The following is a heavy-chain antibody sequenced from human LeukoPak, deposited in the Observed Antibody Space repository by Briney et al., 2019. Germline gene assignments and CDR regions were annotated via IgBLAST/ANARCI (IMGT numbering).Heavy chain of an antibody. CDR1: GFSLSTSGVG. D-gene: IGHD3-9*01. CDR3: AHRYYDILTGYPYDAFDI. Sequence: SGPTLVKPTQTLTLTCTFSGFSLSTSGVGVGWIRQPPGKALEWLALIYWDDDKRYSPSLKSRLTITKDTSKNQVVLTMTNMDPVDTATYYCAHRYYDILTGYPYDAFDIWGQGTMVTVSS. J-gene: IGHJ3*02. V-gene: IGHV2-5*02. CDR2: IYWDDDK.